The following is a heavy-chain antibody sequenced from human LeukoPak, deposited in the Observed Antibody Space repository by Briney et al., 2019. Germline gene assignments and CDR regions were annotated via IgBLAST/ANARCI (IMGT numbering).Heavy chain of an antibody. V-gene: IGHV4-39*01. CDR1: GGSISSSSYY. D-gene: IGHD3-10*01. CDR3: ASSGRRGFDY. CDR2: IYYSGST. Sequence: PSETLSLTCTVSGGSISSSSYYWGWIRQPPGKGLEWIGSIYYSGSTYYNPSLKSRVTISVDTSKNQFSPKLSSVTAADTAVYYCASSGRRGFDYWGQGTLVTVSS. J-gene: IGHJ4*02.